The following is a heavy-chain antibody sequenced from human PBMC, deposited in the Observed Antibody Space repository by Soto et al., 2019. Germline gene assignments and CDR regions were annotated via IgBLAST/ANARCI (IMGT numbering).Heavy chain of an antibody. CDR3: ARDKVRNFYGMDV. V-gene: IGHV3-21*01. CDR1: GFTFSSYS. Sequence: EVQLVESGGGLVKPGGSLRLSCAASGFTFSSYSMNWVRQAPGKGLEWVSSISSSSSYIYYADSVKGRFTISRDNAKNSLYLQMNSLRAEDTAVYYCARDKVRNFYGMDVWGQGTTVTVSS. J-gene: IGHJ6*02. CDR2: ISSSSSYI.